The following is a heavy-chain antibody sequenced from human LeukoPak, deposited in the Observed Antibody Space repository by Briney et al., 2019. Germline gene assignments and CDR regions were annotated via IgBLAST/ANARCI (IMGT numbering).Heavy chain of an antibody. CDR1: GGSISSYY. CDR3: ARDGDRYCSGGSCYAGYFQH. Sequence: PSETLSLTCTVSGGSISSYYWSWIRQPPGKGLEWIGYIYYSGSTNYNPSLKSRVTISVDTSKNQFSLKLSSVTAAYTAVYYCARDGDRYCSGGSCYAGYFQHWGQGTLVTVSS. V-gene: IGHV4-59*01. D-gene: IGHD2-15*01. J-gene: IGHJ1*01. CDR2: IYYSGST.